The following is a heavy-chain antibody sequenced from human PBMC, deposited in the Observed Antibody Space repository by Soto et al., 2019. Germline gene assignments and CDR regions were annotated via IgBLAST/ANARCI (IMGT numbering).Heavy chain of an antibody. V-gene: IGHV1-46*01. CDR3: ARDLDVTTVTTSFDS. D-gene: IGHD4-17*01. J-gene: IGHJ4*02. Sequence: GASVKVSFKTSGLTFSKYYMHWLRQVPGQGLEWVGVINPSGRTTSYAQKFLGRVTVTRDASTATVYLELNSLRSGDTAVYYCARDLDVTTVTTSFDSWGQGTLVTVSS. CDR2: INPSGRTT. CDR1: GLTFSKYY.